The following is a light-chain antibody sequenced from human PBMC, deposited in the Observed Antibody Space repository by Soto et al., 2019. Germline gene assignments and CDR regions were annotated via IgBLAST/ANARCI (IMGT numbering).Light chain of an antibody. V-gene: IGKV1-5*01. J-gene: IGKJ1*01. CDR2: DVS. CDR3: QQYNTFWT. Sequence: DIRVNNSPSTLSPSIRDRLTITCRASQIISSWLAWYQQKPGKAPKLLTYDVSSLESGVPSRFSGSGSGTEFTLTISSLQPDDSATYYCQQYNTFWTLGQGTMVDI. CDR1: QIISSW.